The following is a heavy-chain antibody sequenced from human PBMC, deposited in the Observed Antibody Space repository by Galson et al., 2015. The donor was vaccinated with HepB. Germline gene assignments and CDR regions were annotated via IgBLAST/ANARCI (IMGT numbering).Heavy chain of an antibody. CDR2: ISYDGGNK. V-gene: IGHV3-30-3*01. Sequence: SLRLSCAASGFTFSSYTIHWVRQAPGKGLEWVAVISYDGGNKYYAGSVKGRFTNSRDNSKNTLYLQMNSLRAEDTAVYYCARRFCSGGTCYSNFGDWYFDLWGRGTLVTVSS. J-gene: IGHJ2*01. D-gene: IGHD2-15*01. CDR1: GFTFSSYT. CDR3: ARRFCSGGTCYSNFGDWYFDL.